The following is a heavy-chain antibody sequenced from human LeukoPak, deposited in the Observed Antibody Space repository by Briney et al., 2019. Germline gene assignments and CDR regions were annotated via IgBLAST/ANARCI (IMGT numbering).Heavy chain of an antibody. CDR2: IRQDGSEK. CDR3: ARDKDDYYDSSGYYGY. V-gene: IGHV3-7*01. CDR1: GFTFSSFW. J-gene: IGHJ4*02. D-gene: IGHD3-22*01. Sequence: GGSLRLSCEASGFTFSSFWMSWVRQAPGKGLEWVANIRQDGSEKFYVDSVRGRFTISRDNAKNSLYLQMNSLRAEDTAVYYCARDKDDYYDSSGYYGYWVQGTLVTVSS.